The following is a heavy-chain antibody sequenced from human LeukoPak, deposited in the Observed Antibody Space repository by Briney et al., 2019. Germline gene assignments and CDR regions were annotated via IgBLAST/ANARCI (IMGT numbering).Heavy chain of an antibody. D-gene: IGHD2-2*01. CDR3: AKSCSSSLDLFDY. CDR1: GFTFSTYA. CDR2: ISGSGSST. V-gene: IGHV3-23*01. J-gene: IGHJ4*02. Sequence: GGSLRLSCAVSGFTFSTYAMSWVRQAPGKGLEWVSAISGSGSSTYYADSVKGRFTISRDNSKNTLYLQMNSLRAEDTAVYYCAKSCSSSLDLFDYWGQGTLVTVSS.